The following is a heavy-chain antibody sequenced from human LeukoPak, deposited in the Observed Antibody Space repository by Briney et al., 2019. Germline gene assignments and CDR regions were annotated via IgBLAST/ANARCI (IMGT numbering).Heavy chain of an antibody. D-gene: IGHD2-15*01. V-gene: IGHV3-7*01. CDR1: GFTFSNYW. CDR2: IKQDRSEK. J-gene: IGHJ4*02. CDR3: VQGWRDN. Sequence: RPGGSLRLSCAASGFTFSNYWMSWVRQAPGKGLEWVANIKQDRSEKYYVDSVKGRFTTSRDNAKNSLYLQLNTLRPEDTAVYYCVQGWRDNWGQGTLVTVSS.